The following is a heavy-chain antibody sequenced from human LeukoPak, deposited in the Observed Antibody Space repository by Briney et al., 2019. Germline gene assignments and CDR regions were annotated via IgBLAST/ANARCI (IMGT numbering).Heavy chain of an antibody. V-gene: IGHV3-21*01. CDR3: ARESLGYCSGGSCYIGY. CDR2: ISSSSSYI. J-gene: IGHJ4*02. CDR1: GFTFSSYS. Sequence: KTGGSLRLSCAASGFTFSSYSMNWVRQAPGKGLEWVSSISSSSSYIYYADSVKGRFTISRDNAKNLLYLQMNSLRAEDTAVYYCARESLGYCSGGSCYIGYWGQGTLVTVSS. D-gene: IGHD2-15*01.